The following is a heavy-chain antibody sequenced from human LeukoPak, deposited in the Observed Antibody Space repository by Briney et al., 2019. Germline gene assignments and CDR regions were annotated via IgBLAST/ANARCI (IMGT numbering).Heavy chain of an antibody. CDR2: ISYDGSNK. D-gene: IGHD1-1*01. CDR1: GFTFSSYA. Sequence: PGRSLRLSCAASGFTFSSYAMHWVRQAPGKGLGWVAVISYDGSNKYYADSVKGRFTISRDNSKNTLYLQMNSLRAEDTAVYYCARFSSVVVDYGGQGPLVTVSS. CDR3: ARFSSVVVDY. J-gene: IGHJ4*02. V-gene: IGHV3-30*04.